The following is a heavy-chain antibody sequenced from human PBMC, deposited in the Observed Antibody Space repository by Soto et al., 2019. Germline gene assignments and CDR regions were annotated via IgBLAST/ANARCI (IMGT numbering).Heavy chain of an antibody. CDR1: GFNFSTYW. D-gene: IGHD1-7*01. CDR3: ARVRLTGGTTLLAY. V-gene: IGHV3-74*01. Sequence: EVQLVESGGGLVQPGGSLRLSCAASGFNFSTYWMHWVRQVPGKGLVWVSRVNSDGRTTTYADSVKGRFTISRDNAKNTLYLERNSLRAEDTAGYYCARVRLTGGTTLLAYWGQGALVTVSS. CDR2: VNSDGRTT. J-gene: IGHJ4*02.